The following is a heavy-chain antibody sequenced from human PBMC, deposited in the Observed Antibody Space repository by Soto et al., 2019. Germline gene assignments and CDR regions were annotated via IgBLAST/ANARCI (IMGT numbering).Heavy chain of an antibody. CDR2: VFYTGAT. V-gene: IGHV4-30-4*01. Sequence: QVQLQESGPGLVKPSQTLSLSCTVSGGSISSGSYYWNWIRQSPGKGLEWIGYVFYTGATYYNPSLASRVSISTDTSKNQFFLRLGSVTAADTAVYYCARDNGGNSEFGYWGQGTLVTVSS. CDR3: ARDNGGNSEFGY. CDR1: GGSISSGSYY. D-gene: IGHD2-21*02. J-gene: IGHJ4*02.